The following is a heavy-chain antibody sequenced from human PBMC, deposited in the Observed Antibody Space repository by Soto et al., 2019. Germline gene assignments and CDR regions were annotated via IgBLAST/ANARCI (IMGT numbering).Heavy chain of an antibody. D-gene: IGHD2-21*02. V-gene: IGHV1-18*01. CDR1: GYTFTSYG. CDR2: ISAYNGNT. J-gene: IGHJ4*02. Sequence: ASVKVSCKASGYTFTSYGISWVRQAPGQGLEWMGWISAYNGNTNYAQKLQGRVTMTTDTSTSTAYMELRSLRSDDTAVYYCATYFGGDCYPTVVFDYWGQGSLVTVSS. CDR3: ATYFGGDCYPTVVFDY.